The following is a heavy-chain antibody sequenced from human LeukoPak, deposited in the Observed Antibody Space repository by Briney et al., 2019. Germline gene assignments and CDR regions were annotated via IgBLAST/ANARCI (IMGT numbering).Heavy chain of an antibody. D-gene: IGHD1-1*01. CDR2: INPSGGST. CDR1: GYTFTSYY. J-gene: IGHJ4*02. CDR3: ARVSGTLYLDY. Sequence: ASVKVSCKASGYTFTSYYVHWVRQAPGQGLEWMGIINPSGGSTSYAQKFQGRVTMTRDMSTRAVYMELSSLRSEDTAVYYCARVSGTLYLDYWGQGTLVTVSS. V-gene: IGHV1-46*01.